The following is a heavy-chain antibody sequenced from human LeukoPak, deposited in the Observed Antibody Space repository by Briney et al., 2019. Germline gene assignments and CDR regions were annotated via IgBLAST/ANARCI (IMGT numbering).Heavy chain of an antibody. CDR1: GGSFSGYY. Sequence: SETLSLTCAVYGGSFSGYYWSWIRQPPGKGLEWIGEINHSGSTNYNPSLKSRVTISVDTSKNRFSLKVNSVTAADTAVYYCARVLGASFDYWGQGTLVTVSS. CDR2: INHSGST. J-gene: IGHJ4*02. CDR3: ARVLGASFDY. V-gene: IGHV4-34*01. D-gene: IGHD1-26*01.